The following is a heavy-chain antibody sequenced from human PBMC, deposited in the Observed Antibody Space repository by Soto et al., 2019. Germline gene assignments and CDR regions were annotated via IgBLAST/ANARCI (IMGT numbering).Heavy chain of an antibody. CDR3: SRHCADILTY. Sequence: GESLKISCKGSGYSFTSYWIGWVRQMPGKGLEGMGIIYPSDSDTRYSPSFQGQVTISADKSISTAYLQWSSLKASDTAMYYCSRHCADILTYWGQGTLVTVSS. CDR1: GYSFTSYW. CDR2: IYPSDSDT. D-gene: IGHD3-9*01. V-gene: IGHV5-51*01. J-gene: IGHJ4*02.